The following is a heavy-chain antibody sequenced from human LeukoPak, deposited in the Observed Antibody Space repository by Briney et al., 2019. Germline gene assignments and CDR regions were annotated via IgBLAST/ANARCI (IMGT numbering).Heavy chain of an antibody. J-gene: IGHJ3*02. V-gene: IGHV3-23*05. CDR2: IYSGGSI. CDR1: GFTFDDYT. Sequence: GGSLRLSCAASGFTFDDYTMHWVRQAPGKGLEWVSTIYSGGSIYYADSVKGRFTISRDNSKNTLYLQMNSLRVEDTAVYYCARASRVTTRLDAFDIWGQGTMVTVSS. CDR3: ARASRVTTRLDAFDI. D-gene: IGHD2-21*02.